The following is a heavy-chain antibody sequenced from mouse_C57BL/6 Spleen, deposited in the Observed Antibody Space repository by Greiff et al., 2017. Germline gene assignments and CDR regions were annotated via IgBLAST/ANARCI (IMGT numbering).Heavy chain of an antibody. V-gene: IGHV1-55*01. CDR3: ARYGYDEGVAWFAY. J-gene: IGHJ3*01. CDR2: IYPGSGST. CDR1: GYTFTSYW. D-gene: IGHD2-2*01. Sequence: QVQLQQPGAELVKPGASVKMSCKASGYTFTSYWITWVKQRPGQGLEWIGDIYPGSGSTNYNEKFKSKATLTVDTSSSTAYMQLSSLTSEDSAVYYCARYGYDEGVAWFAYWGQGTLVTVSA.